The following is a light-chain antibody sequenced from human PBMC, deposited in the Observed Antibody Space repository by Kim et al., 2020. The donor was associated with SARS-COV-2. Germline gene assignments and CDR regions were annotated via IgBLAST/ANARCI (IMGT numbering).Light chain of an antibody. CDR3: QSADTSGPYR. J-gene: IGLJ2*01. CDR1: ALPNQY. Sequence: SYELTQPPSMSVSPGQTARITCSGDALPNQYAFWYQQKSGQAPVLLIYKDIERASGIPERFSASTSGTTVTLTISGVQAEDEADYFCQSADTSGPYRFGGGTQLTVL. V-gene: IGLV3-25*03. CDR2: KDI.